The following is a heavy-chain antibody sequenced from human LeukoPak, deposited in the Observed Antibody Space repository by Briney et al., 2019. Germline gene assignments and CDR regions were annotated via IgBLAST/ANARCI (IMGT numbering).Heavy chain of an antibody. D-gene: IGHD6-13*01. V-gene: IGHV4-39*01. Sequence: SETLSLTCTVSGGSISRSTYYWGWIRQPPGKGLKWIGSIYYSGSTYYNTSLKSRVTISVDTSKNQFSLKLSSVTAADTAVYYCASIAAPGNEWGQGTLVTVSS. CDR3: ASIAAPGNE. CDR2: IYYSGST. J-gene: IGHJ4*02. CDR1: GGSISRSTYY.